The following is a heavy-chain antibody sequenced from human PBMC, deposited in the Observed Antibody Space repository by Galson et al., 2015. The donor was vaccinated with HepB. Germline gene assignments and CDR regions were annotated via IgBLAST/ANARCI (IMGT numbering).Heavy chain of an antibody. CDR2: ISGSGGST. J-gene: IGHJ5*02. CDR3: AKDVFFRHDRGWFDP. Sequence: SLRLSCAASGFTFSSYAMSWVRQAPGKGLEWVSAISGSGGSTYYADSVKGRFTISRDNSKNTLYLQMNSLRAEDTAVYYCAKDVFFRHDRGWFDPWGQGTLVTVSS. V-gene: IGHV3-23*01. CDR1: GFTFSSYA. D-gene: IGHD3-22*01.